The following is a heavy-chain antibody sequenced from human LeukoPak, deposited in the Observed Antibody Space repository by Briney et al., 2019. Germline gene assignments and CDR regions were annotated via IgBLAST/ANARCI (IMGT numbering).Heavy chain of an antibody. V-gene: IGHV3-23*01. D-gene: IGHD3-10*01. CDR3: AKSRSGSSNWALRIFDN. J-gene: IGHJ4*02. CDR2: ISGSGGST. Sequence: GGSLRLSCAASGFTFSSYAMSWVRQAPGKGLEWVSAISGSGGSTYYADSVKGRFTISRDNAKNSLYLQMNSLRAEDTAIYYCAKSRSGSSNWALRIFDNWGQGTMVSVSS. CDR1: GFTFSSYA.